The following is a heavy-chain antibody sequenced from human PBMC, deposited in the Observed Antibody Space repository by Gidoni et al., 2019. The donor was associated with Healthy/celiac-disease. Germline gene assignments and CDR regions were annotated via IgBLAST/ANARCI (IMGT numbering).Heavy chain of an antibody. Sequence: EVQLVESGGGLVKPGGSLRLSCAASGCTFSNAWMSWVRQAPGKGLEWVGRIKSKTDGGTTDYAAPVKGRFTISRDDSKNTLYLQMNSLKTEDTAVYYCTTVIWDYGAAGFDYWGQGTLVTVSS. CDR2: IKSKTDGGTT. V-gene: IGHV3-15*01. D-gene: IGHD4-17*01. CDR1: GCTFSNAW. CDR3: TTVIWDYGAAGFDY. J-gene: IGHJ4*02.